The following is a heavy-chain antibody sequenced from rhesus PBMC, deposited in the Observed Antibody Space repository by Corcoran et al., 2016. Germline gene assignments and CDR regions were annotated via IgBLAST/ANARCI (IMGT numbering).Heavy chain of an antibody. J-gene: IGHJ4*01. V-gene: IGHV4S12*01. CDR1: GVSIRGSYYY. CDR2: IYSSRGKT. CDR3: ARERGNWGSYVDY. Sequence: QVKLQESGPGLVKPLETLSLTCAVSGVSIRGSYYYCSWIRQPPGKGLEWMGGIYSSRGKTYYNPRLKSRGTISKDTDKNQFSLKLRSVTAADAAVYYGARERGNWGSYVDYGGQGVLVTVSS. D-gene: IGHD7-45*01.